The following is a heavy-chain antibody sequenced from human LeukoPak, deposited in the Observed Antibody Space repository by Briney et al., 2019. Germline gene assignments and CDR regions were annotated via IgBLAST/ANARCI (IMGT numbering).Heavy chain of an antibody. Sequence: PSETLSLTCAVYGGSFSGYYWSWIRQPPGKGLEWIGEINHSGSTNYNPSLKSRVTISVDTSKNQFSLKLSSVIAADTAVYYCARGLYGGGYCSGGSCYPYYFDYWGQGTLVTVSS. CDR2: INHSGST. J-gene: IGHJ4*02. D-gene: IGHD2-15*01. CDR3: ARGLYGGGYCSGGSCYPYYFDY. V-gene: IGHV4-34*01. CDR1: GGSFSGYY.